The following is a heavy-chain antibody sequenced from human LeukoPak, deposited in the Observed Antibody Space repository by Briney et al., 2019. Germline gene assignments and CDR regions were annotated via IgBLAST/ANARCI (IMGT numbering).Heavy chain of an antibody. CDR1: GYSFTSYG. V-gene: IGHV1-8*02. J-gene: IGHJ5*02. CDR3: ARGRFLAAAGNVHWFDP. CDR2: MNPHSGNT. D-gene: IGHD6-13*01. Sequence: ASVKVSCKASGYSFTSYGISWVRQATGQGLEWMGWMNPHSGNTGFARKFQGRVTMTRNTSISTAYMELSSLRSEDTAVYYCARGRFLAAAGNVHWFDPWGQGTLVTVSS.